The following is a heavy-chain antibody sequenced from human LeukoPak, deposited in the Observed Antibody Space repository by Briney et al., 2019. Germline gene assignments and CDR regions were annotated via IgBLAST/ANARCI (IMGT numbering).Heavy chain of an antibody. CDR3: ARGDDSGYYDYFDY. D-gene: IGHD3-22*01. J-gene: IGHJ4*02. Sequence: GGSLRLSCAASGFTFSRYWMSWVRQVPTKGLEWVANIKQEGGEIYYVDSVKGRFTISRDNAKKSLYLQMNSQRAEDTAVYYCARGDDSGYYDYFDYWGQGALVTVSS. CDR2: IKQEGGEI. CDR1: GFTFSRYW. V-gene: IGHV3-7*03.